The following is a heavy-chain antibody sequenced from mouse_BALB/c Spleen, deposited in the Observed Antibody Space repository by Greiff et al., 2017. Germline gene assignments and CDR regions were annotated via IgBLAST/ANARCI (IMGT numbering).Heavy chain of an antibody. CDR2: IWSGGST. Sequence: QVHVKQSGSGLVQPSQSLSITCTVSGFSLTSYGVHWVRQSPGKGLEWLGVIWSGGSTDYNAAFISRLSISKDNSKSQVFFKMNSLQANDTAIYYCARNGGLPNYFDYWGQGTTLTVSS. CDR3: ARNGGLPNYFDY. J-gene: IGHJ2*01. CDR1: GFSLTSYG. V-gene: IGHV2-2*02. D-gene: IGHD2-2*01.